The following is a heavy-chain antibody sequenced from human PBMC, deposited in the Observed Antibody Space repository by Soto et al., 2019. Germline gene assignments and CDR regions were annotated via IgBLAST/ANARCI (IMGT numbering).Heavy chain of an antibody. D-gene: IGHD3-22*01. J-gene: IGHJ4*02. Sequence: GGSLRLSCAASGFTFSSYVMSWFRQAPGKGLEWVSHISGSGGSTYYADSVKGRFTISRDNSKNTLYLQMNSLRAEDTAVYYCAKVGTYYYDSSGYYNGNYYDYGAQGTQVTVPS. V-gene: IGHV3-23*01. CDR3: AKVGTYYYDSSGYYNGNYYDY. CDR1: GFTFSSYV. CDR2: ISGSGGST.